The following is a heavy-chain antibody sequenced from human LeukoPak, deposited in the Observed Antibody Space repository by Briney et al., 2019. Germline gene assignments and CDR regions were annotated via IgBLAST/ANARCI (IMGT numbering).Heavy chain of an antibody. D-gene: IGHD2-15*01. Sequence: PSETLSLTCAVYGGSFSGYYWSWIRQPPGKGLEWIGEINRSGSTNYNPSLKSRVTISVDTSKNQFSLKLSSVTAADTAVYYCARAYSRFDPRGQGTLVTVSS. CDR1: GGSFSGYY. V-gene: IGHV4-34*01. J-gene: IGHJ5*02. CDR3: ARAYSRFDP. CDR2: INRSGST.